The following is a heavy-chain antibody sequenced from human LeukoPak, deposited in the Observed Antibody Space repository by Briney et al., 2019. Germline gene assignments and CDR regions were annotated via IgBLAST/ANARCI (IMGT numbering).Heavy chain of an antibody. CDR1: GFTVSSNY. D-gene: IGHD3-10*01. J-gene: IGHJ4*02. V-gene: IGHV3-53*01. CDR2: VYSGGST. Sequence: GGSLRLSCAASGFTVSSNYMSWVRQAPGKGLEWVSVVYSGGSTYYGDSVKGRFTISGDNSKNTLYLKMKSLRAEDTAVYYCAREVVRGVVDYWGQGTLVTVSS. CDR3: AREVVRGVVDY.